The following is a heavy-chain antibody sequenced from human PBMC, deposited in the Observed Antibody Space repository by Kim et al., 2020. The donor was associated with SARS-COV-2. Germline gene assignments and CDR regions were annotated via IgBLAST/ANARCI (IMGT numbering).Heavy chain of an antibody. CDR3: ARDLTPSRFAYSSSWYTLLSDY. D-gene: IGHD6-13*01. CDR1: GYTFTSYA. CDR2: INAGNGNT. J-gene: IGHJ4*02. Sequence: ASVKVSCKASGYTFTSYAMHWVRQAPGQRLEWMGWINAGNGNTKYSQKFQGRVTITRDTSASTAYMELSSLRSEDTAVYYCARDLTPSRFAYSSSWYTLLSDYWGQGTLVTVSS. V-gene: IGHV1-3*01.